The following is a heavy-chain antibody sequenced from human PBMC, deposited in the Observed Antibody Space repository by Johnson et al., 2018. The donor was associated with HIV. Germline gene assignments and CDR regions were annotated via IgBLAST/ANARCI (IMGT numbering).Heavy chain of an antibody. D-gene: IGHD2-21*02. J-gene: IGHJ3*02. CDR3: AGVTGADDAFDI. Sequence: VQLVESGGGVVQPGRSLRLSCAASEFTFSSYAMHWVRQAPGKGLEWVAIIRYDGSNKYYADSVKGRFTISRDNSKNTLYLQMNSLRADDTAVYYCAGVTGADDAFDIWGQGTMVIVSS. CDR1: EFTFSSYA. V-gene: IGHV3-30*02. CDR2: IRYDGSNK.